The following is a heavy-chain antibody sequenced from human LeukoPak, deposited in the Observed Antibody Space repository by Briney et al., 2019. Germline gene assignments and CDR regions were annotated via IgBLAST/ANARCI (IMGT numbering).Heavy chain of an antibody. CDR2: LKQDGSEM. CDR3: ARVYVWGSHRFFDY. CDR1: GFTFSSYA. V-gene: IGHV3-7*01. Sequence: GGSLRLSCAASGFTFSSYAMSWVRQAPGKGLEWVANLKQDGSEMYYVDSVKGRFTISRDNAKNSLYLQMNSLRADDTAVYYCARVYVWGSHRFFDYWGQGTLVTVSS. D-gene: IGHD3-16*02. J-gene: IGHJ4*02.